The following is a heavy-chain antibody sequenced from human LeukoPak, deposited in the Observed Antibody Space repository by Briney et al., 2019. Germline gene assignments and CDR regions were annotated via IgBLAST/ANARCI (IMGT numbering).Heavy chain of an antibody. Sequence: ASVKVSCKVSGYMLTELSMHWVRQAPGKGLEWMGGFDPEDGEIIYAQKFQGRVTMTWDTSTDTAYMELTSLRSEDTAASYLATGPPPPRYCTTTTCDLTGYWGQGTLVTVSS. V-gene: IGHV1-24*01. CDR2: FDPEDGEI. D-gene: IGHD2-2*01. J-gene: IGHJ4*02. CDR1: GYMLTELS. CDR3: ATGPPPPRYCTTTTCDLTGY.